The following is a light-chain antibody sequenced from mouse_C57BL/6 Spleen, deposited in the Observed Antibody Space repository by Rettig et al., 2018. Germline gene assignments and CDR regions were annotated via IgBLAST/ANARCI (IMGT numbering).Light chain of an antibody. V-gene: IGKV4-58*01. CDR3: QQWSGYPFT. J-gene: IGKJ2*01. Sequence: AIMAASLGQKVTMTCSASSSVSSSYLHWYQQKSGASPKPLIHRTSNLASGVPARFSGSGSGTSYSLTISSVEAEDDATYYCQQWSGYPFTFGGGTKLEIK. CDR2: RTS. CDR1: SSVSSSY.